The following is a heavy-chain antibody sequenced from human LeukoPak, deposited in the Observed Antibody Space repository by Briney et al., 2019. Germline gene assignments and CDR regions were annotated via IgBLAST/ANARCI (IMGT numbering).Heavy chain of an antibody. V-gene: IGHV4-59*01. J-gene: IGHJ3*02. CDR3: ARRANSGFDAFDI. CDR1: VGSISSYY. D-gene: IGHD3-22*01. CDR2: IYYSGST. Sequence: SSETLSLTCTVSVGSISSYYWSWIRQPPGKGLEWIGYIYYSGSTNYNPSHKSRVTISVDTSKNQFSLKLSSVTAADTAVYYCARRANSGFDAFDIWGQGTMVTVSS.